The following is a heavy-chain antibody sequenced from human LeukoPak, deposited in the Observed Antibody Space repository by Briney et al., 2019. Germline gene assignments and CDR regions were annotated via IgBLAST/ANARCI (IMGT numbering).Heavy chain of an antibody. V-gene: IGHV4-31*03. CDR3: ARDRGQERGAAGYFDS. D-gene: IGHD6-13*01. CDR1: GGSISSGGYY. Sequence: SETLSLTCTISGGSISSGGYYWSWIRQHPGRGLEWIGFTYYSGSTNYNPSFKSRVTISVDTSKNQFSLKLSSVTAADTAVYYCARDRGQERGAAGYFDSWGQGSPVTVSS. CDR2: TYYSGST. J-gene: IGHJ4*02.